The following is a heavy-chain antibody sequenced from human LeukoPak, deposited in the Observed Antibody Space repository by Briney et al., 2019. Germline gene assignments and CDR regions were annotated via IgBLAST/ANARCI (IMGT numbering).Heavy chain of an antibody. CDR3: AKDDGYSYGPLFDY. Sequence: PGRSLRLSCAASGFTFSSYGMHWVRQAPGKELEWVAVISYDGSNKYYADSVKGRFTISRDNSKNTLYLQMNSLRAEDTAVYYCAKDDGYSYGPLFDYWGQGTLVTVSS. D-gene: IGHD5-18*01. CDR1: GFTFSSYG. V-gene: IGHV3-30*18. J-gene: IGHJ4*02. CDR2: ISYDGSNK.